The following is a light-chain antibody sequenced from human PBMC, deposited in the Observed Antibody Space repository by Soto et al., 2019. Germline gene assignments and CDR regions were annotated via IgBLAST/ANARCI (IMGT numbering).Light chain of an antibody. Sequence: ENVLTQFPGTLSLSPGERATLSCRASQSVSRNYLAWYQQKPGQAPRLLIYGASSRATGIPDRFSGSGSGTDFTLTISRLEPEDCAVYYCQQYGGAPYAFGQGTKLEIK. CDR1: QSVSRNY. CDR2: GAS. V-gene: IGKV3-20*01. CDR3: QQYGGAPYA. J-gene: IGKJ2*01.